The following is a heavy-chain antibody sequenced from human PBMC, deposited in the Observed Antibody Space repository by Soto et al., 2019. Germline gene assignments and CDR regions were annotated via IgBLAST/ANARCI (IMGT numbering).Heavy chain of an antibody. CDR2: IDTTGSTT. D-gene: IGHD2-15*01. CDR3: ASVSAAQYYYGMDA. Sequence: VQLVESGGGLVQPGGSLRLSCVASEFSFSTYWMHWVRQAPGKGLMWVARIDTTGSTTTYADSVQGRFTISRDNAKNTMYLQMNSVRDEDTAIHLCASVSAAQYYYGMDAWGQGTKVTVS. CDR1: EFSFSTYW. V-gene: IGHV3-74*01. J-gene: IGHJ6*02.